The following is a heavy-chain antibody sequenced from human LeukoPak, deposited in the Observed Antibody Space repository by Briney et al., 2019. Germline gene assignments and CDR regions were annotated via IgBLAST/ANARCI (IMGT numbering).Heavy chain of an antibody. CDR3: VIRGYCSSTSCLFDY. D-gene: IGHD2-2*01. Sequence: SVKVSCKASGGTFSSYAISWVRQAPGQGLEWMGGIIPIFGTANYAQKFQGRVTITTDESTSTAYMELSSLRSEDTAVYYCVIRGYCSSTSCLFDYWGQGTLVTVSS. CDR1: GGTFSSYA. J-gene: IGHJ4*02. CDR2: IIPIFGTA. V-gene: IGHV1-69*05.